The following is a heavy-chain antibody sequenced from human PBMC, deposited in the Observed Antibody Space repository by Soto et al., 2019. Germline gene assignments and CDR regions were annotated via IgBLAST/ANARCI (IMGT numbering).Heavy chain of an antibody. D-gene: IGHD1-20*01. J-gene: IGHJ6*03. CDR2: IRSKANSYAT. V-gene: IGHV3-73*01. CDR3: TRRRSAITGTNYYYDMDV. Sequence: GGSLRLSCAASGFTFSGSAMHWVRQASGKGLEWVGRIRSKANSYATAYAASVKGRFTISRDDSKNTAYLQMNSLKTEDTAVYYCTRRRSAITGTNYYYDMDVWGKGTTVTVSS. CDR1: GFTFSGSA.